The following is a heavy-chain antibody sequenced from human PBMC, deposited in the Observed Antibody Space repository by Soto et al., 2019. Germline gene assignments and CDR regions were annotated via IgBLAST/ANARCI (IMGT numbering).Heavy chain of an antibody. CDR2: ISADNGNT. D-gene: IGHD2-21*02. V-gene: IGHV1-18*01. Sequence: QVKLVQSGAEVKKPGASVKVSCQASGYTFTSYGISWVRQAPGQGLEWMGWISADNGNTNYAQKLQGRVTMTTDTSTSTAYMELRSLRSDDTAVYYCARLYCGGDCYSNWFDPWGKGPLVTASS. CDR3: ARLYCGGDCYSNWFDP. CDR1: GYTFTSYG. J-gene: IGHJ5*02.